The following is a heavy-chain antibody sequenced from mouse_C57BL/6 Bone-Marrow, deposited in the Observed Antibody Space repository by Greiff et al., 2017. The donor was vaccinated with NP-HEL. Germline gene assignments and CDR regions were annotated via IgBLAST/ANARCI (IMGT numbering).Heavy chain of an antibody. CDR3: ARGGPRFAY. Sequence: VQLQQPGAELVKPGASVKMSCKASGYTFTSYWITWVKQRPGQGLEWIGDIYPGSGSTNYNEKFKRKATLTVDTSSSTAYMRLSSLTSEDSAVYYCARGGPRFAYWGQGTLVTVSA. D-gene: IGHD1-1*02. CDR2: IYPGSGST. V-gene: IGHV1-55*01. CDR1: GYTFTSYW. J-gene: IGHJ3*01.